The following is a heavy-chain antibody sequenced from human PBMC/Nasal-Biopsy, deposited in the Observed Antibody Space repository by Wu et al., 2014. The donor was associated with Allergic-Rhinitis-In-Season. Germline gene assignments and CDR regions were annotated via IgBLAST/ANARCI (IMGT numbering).Heavy chain of an antibody. V-gene: IGHV3-74*01. CDR2: INSDGSTI. CDR1: GFTFSSSW. D-gene: IGHD1-26*01. Sequence: LRLSCAASGFTFSSSWMHWVRQAPGKGLVWVSRINSDGSTINYADSVKGRFTISRDNAKNTLYLQLNSLRVEDTALYFCTRDGFSGSHYDFWGQGTLVTVSS. CDR3: TRDGFSGSHYDF. J-gene: IGHJ4*02.